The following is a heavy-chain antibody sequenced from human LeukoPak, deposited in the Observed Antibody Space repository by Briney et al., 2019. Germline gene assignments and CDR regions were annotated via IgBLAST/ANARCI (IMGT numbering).Heavy chain of an antibody. Sequence: SETLSLTCAVSGGSISSGDYSWSWIRQPPGKGLEWIGYIYHSGRTFYNPSLKSRVTISVDTSKNQFSLKLSSVTAADTAVYYCARHDSTFDYWGQGTLVTVSS. V-gene: IGHV4-30-2*01. CDR3: ARHDSTFDY. J-gene: IGHJ4*02. CDR2: IYHSGRT. CDR1: GGSISSGDYS. D-gene: IGHD2-15*01.